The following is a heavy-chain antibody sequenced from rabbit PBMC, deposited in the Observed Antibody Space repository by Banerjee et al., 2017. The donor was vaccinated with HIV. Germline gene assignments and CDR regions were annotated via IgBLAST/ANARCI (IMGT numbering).Heavy chain of an antibody. V-gene: IGHV1S47*01. D-gene: IGHD1-1*01. CDR3: VRDMGSGYPVNL. J-gene: IGHJ4*01. Sequence: QEQLVESGGGLVQPGGSLKLSCKASGFDFSSYGVSWVRQAPGKGLEWIGYIDPVFGSTYSASWVNGRFTISSHNAQNTLYLQLNSLTAADTATYFCVRDMGSGYPVNLWGPGTLVTVS. CDR2: IDPVFGST. CDR1: GFDFSSYG.